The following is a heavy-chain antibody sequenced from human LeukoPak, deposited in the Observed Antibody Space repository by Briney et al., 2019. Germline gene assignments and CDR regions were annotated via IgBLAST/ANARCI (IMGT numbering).Heavy chain of an antibody. Sequence: PGGSLRLSCAASGFTFSSYAMSWVRQAPGKGLEWVSAISGSGGSTYYADSVKGRFTISRDNSKNTVHLQMNSLKSDDTAVYYCVRVAYGFDYWGQGTLVTVSS. D-gene: IGHD4-17*01. CDR3: VRVAYGFDY. CDR1: GFTFSSYA. CDR2: ISGSGGST. J-gene: IGHJ4*02. V-gene: IGHV3-23*01.